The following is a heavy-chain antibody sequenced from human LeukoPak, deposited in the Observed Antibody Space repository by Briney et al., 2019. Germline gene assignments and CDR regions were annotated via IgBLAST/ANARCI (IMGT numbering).Heavy chain of an antibody. V-gene: IGHV4-39*02. CDR1: GGSISSSSYY. CDR2: IYYSGST. D-gene: IGHD6-6*01. Sequence: SETLSLTCTVSGGSISSSSYYWGWIRQPPGKGLEWIGSIYYSGSTYYNPSLKSRVTIPADTSKNQFSLKLSSVTAADTAVYYCAREYSSSPDYWGQGTLVTVSS. J-gene: IGHJ4*02. CDR3: AREYSSSPDY.